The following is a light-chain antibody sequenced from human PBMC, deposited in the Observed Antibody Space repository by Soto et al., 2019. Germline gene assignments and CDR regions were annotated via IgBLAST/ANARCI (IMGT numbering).Light chain of an antibody. V-gene: IGKV3-11*01. J-gene: IGKJ1*01. CDR1: QSVSSY. Sequence: EIVLTQSPATLYLSPGERATLSCRASQSVSSYLAWYQQKPGQAPRLLIYDASNRATGIPARFSGSESGTDFTLTISSLETADFDFSYCQQRSNRPPWTFGQAPKVEIK. CDR3: QQRSNRPPWT. CDR2: DAS.